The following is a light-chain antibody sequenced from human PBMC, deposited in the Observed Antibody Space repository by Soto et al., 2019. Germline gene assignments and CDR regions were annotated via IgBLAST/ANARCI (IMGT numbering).Light chain of an antibody. Sequence: QPVLTQPASVSGSPGQSITISCTGTSSDVGGYNYVSWYQQHPGKAPKLMIYDVSNRPSGVSNRFSGSKSGNTASLTISGLQAEDEADYYCSSYTSSLWVFGTGTKLTVL. J-gene: IGLJ1*01. CDR3: SSYTSSLWV. CDR1: SSDVGGYNY. V-gene: IGLV2-14*01. CDR2: DVS.